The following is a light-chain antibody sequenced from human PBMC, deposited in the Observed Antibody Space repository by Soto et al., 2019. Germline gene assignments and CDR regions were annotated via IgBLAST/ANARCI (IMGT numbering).Light chain of an antibody. CDR1: QGVGKY. V-gene: IGKV1-6*01. CDR3: QQYDRYPHT. CDR2: DTS. J-gene: IGKJ4*02. Sequence: AIQMTQFPSSLSASPGDRVTISFRASQGVGKYLAWYQQKPGQAPKLLIYDTSTLQSGVPSRFSGSGSGTDFTLTISSLQPEDIATYYCQQYDRYPHTFGGGTKVDIK.